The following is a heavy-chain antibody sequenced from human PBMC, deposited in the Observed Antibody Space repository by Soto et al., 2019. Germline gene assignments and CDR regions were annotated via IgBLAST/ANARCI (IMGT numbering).Heavy chain of an antibody. D-gene: IGHD3-22*01. CDR2: IYYSGST. CDR3: ARAFADYYDSSGYYYEDY. J-gene: IGHJ4*02. Sequence: SETLSLTCTVSGGSISSGGYYWSWIRQHPGKGREWIGYIYYSGSTYYDPSLKSRVTISVDTSKNQFSLKLSSVTAADTAVYYCARAFADYYDSSGYYYEDYWGQGTLVTVSS. V-gene: IGHV4-31*03. CDR1: GGSISSGGYY.